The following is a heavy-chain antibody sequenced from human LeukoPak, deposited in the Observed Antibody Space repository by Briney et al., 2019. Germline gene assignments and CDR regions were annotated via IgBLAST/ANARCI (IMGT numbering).Heavy chain of an antibody. CDR3: AKESKGYCSSTSCSTRYYYYYGMDV. D-gene: IGHD2-2*01. CDR2: ISYDGSNK. J-gene: IGHJ6*02. CDR1: GFTFSSYG. Sequence: GGSLRLSCAASGFTFSSYGMHWVRQAPGKGLEWVAVISYDGSNKYYADSVKGRFTISRDNSKNTLYLQMNSLSAEDTAVYYCAKESKGYCSSTSCSTRYYYYYGMDVWGQGTTVTVSS. V-gene: IGHV3-30*18.